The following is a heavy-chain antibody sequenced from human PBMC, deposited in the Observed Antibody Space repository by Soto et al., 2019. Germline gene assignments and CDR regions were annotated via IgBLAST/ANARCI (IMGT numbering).Heavy chain of an antibody. D-gene: IGHD6-19*01. Sequence: GGSLRLSCVASGFIFSNYNMNWVRLAPGKGLEWVSVISYDGSNKYYADSVKGRFTVSRDNSKNSLYLQMNSLRAEDTALYYCAKDGSLAVAGNKYYFDYWGQGTLVTVSS. V-gene: IGHV3-30*18. CDR1: GFIFSNYN. J-gene: IGHJ4*02. CDR2: ISYDGSNK. CDR3: AKDGSLAVAGNKYYFDY.